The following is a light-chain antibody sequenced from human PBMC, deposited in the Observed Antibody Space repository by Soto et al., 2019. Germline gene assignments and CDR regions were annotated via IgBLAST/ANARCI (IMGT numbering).Light chain of an antibody. CDR1: QSVTSNY. CDR3: QHYGSPSWT. Sequence: DIVLPQSPGTLSLSRGERATLSGRSSQSVTSNYLAWYQQKPGQAPRILIFAASSRATGIPDKFSGSGSGTDFTLTISRLEPDDFAAYYCQHYGSPSWTFGQGTKVDIK. CDR2: AAS. J-gene: IGKJ1*01. V-gene: IGKV3-20*01.